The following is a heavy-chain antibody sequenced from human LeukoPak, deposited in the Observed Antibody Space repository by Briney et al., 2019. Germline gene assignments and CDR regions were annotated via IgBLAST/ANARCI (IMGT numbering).Heavy chain of an antibody. CDR3: TTGNP. Sequence: PGGSLRLSCLTSGFTFANASMSWVRQAPGKGLEWVGLMKSKPEGGTTFYAAPVRGRFTISRDDSKSTLYLQMSNLTIGDTGVYYCTTGNPWGQGTLVTVSS. CDR1: GFTFANAS. J-gene: IGHJ5*02. CDR2: MKSKPEGGTT. V-gene: IGHV3-15*01.